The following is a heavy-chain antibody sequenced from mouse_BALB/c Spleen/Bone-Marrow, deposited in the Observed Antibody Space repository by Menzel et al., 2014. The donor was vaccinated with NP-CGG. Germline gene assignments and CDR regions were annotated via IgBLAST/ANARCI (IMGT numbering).Heavy chain of an antibody. V-gene: IGHV7-3*02. D-gene: IGHD2-1*01. J-gene: IGHJ2*01. CDR2: IRNKANGYTT. CDR1: GFTFTDHY. Sequence: EVNVVESGGGLVQPGGFLRLSCATSGFTFTDHYMSWVRQPPGKALEWLGFIRNKANGYTTEYSASVKGRFTISRDNSQSIVYLQMNTLRAEDSATYYCARDYLYYCDYWGQGTTLTVSS. CDR3: ARDYLYYCDY.